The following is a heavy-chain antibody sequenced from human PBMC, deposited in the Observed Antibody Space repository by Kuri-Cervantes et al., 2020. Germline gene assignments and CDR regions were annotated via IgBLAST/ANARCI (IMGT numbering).Heavy chain of an antibody. CDR1: GYTFTSYY. D-gene: IGHD3-10*01. Sequence: ASVKVSCKASGYTFTSYYMHWVRQAPGQGLEWMGWISAYNGNTNYAQKLQGRVTMTTDTSTSAAYMELRSLRSDDTAVYYCARAVTMVQGVPINWFDPWGQGTLVTVSS. J-gene: IGHJ5*02. CDR3: ARAVTMVQGVPINWFDP. CDR2: ISAYNGNT. V-gene: IGHV1-18*04.